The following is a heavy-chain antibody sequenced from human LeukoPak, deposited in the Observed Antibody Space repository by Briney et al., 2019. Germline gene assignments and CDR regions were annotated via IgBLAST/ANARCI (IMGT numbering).Heavy chain of an antibody. CDR3: ARGSPYYYDSSGYPDY. CDR2: INPNSGGT. J-gene: IGHJ4*02. D-gene: IGHD3-22*01. Sequence: AAVKVSCKASVYTFTGYYMHWVRQAPGQGLEWMGWINPNSGGTNYAQKFQGRVTMTRDTSISTAYMELSRLRSDDTAVYYCARGSPYYYDSSGYPDYWGQGTLVTVSS. V-gene: IGHV1-2*02. CDR1: VYTFTGYY.